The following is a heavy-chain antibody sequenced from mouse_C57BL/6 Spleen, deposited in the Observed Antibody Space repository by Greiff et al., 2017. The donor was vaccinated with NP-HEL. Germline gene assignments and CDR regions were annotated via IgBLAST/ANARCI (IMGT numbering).Heavy chain of an antibody. CDR3: ASGITTGFDY. CDR1: GYTFTSYW. D-gene: IGHD1-1*01. J-gene: IGHJ2*01. V-gene: IGHV1-50*01. CDR2: IDPSDSYT. Sequence: VQLQQSGAELVKPGASVKLSCKASGYTFTSYWMQWVKQRPGQGLEWIGEIDPSDSYTNYNQKFKGKATLTVDTSSSTAYMQLSSLTSEDSAVYYCASGITTGFDYWGKGTTLTVSS.